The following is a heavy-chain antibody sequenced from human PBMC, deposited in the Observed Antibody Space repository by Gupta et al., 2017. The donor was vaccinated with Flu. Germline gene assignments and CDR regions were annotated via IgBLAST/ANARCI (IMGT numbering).Heavy chain of an antibody. CDR2: ISHTGFT. CDR1: SGSLSGHW. J-gene: IGHJ4*02. Sequence: QVQLHQWGAGLLKPSETLSLTCAVYSGSLSGHWWSWIRQPPGKGLEWIGEISHTGFTNYNPSLKSRVTISVDTSKNQISLRLSSVTAADTAVYYCARGDDYVWGEDDFWGQGTLVTVSS. V-gene: IGHV4-34*01. D-gene: IGHD3-16*01. CDR3: ARGDDYVWGEDDF.